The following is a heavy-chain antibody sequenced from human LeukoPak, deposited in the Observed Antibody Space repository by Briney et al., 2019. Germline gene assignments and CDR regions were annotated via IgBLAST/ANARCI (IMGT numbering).Heavy chain of an antibody. J-gene: IGHJ6*04. D-gene: IGHD3-10*02. CDR3: ADLIITMIGGV. CDR1: GFTFSSYE. Sequence: GGSLRLSCAASGFTFSSYEMNWVRQAPGKGLEWVSYISSSGSTIYYADSVKGRFTISRDNAKNSLYLQMNSLRGWDTAVYHRADLIITMIGGVWGKGTTVTIPS. V-gene: IGHV3-48*03. CDR2: ISSSGSTI.